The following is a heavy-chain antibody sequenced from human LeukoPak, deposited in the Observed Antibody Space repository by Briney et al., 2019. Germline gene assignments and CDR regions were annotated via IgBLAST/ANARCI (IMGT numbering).Heavy chain of an antibody. CDR3: AKFSMTTVTPFDY. J-gene: IGHJ4*02. CDR2: ISYDGGNK. D-gene: IGHD4-11*01. V-gene: IGHV3-30*18. Sequence: QSGGSLRLSCAASGFTFSSYGMHWVRQAPGKGLEWVAVISYDGGNKYYADSVKGRFTISRGNSKNTLYLQMNSLRAEDTAVYYCAKFSMTTVTPFDYWGQGTLVTVSS. CDR1: GFTFSSYG.